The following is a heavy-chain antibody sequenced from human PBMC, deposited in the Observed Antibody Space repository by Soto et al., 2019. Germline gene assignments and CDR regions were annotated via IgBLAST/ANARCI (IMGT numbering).Heavy chain of an antibody. CDR1: GGSISRYY. D-gene: IGHD7-27*01. Sequence: SETLSLTCTVSGGSISRYYWSWIRQPPGKGLEWIGYIYYSGSTNYNPSLKSRVTISVDTSKNQFSLKLSSVTAADTAVYYCARRWGPGFDYWGQGTLVTVSS. CDR2: IYYSGST. CDR3: ARRWGPGFDY. V-gene: IGHV4-59*08. J-gene: IGHJ4*02.